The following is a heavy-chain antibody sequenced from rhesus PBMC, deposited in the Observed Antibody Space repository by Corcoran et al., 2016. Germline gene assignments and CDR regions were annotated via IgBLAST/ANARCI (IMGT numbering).Heavy chain of an antibody. V-gene: IGHV4S7*01. D-gene: IGHD6-25*01. CDR1: GGSISGYY. CDR2: IYGGSGST. Sequence: QLQLQESGPGLVKPSETLSLTCAVSGGSISGYYLWSWIRQPPGKGLEWIGYIYGGSGSTSYNPSLKSRVIISIDTSKNQFSLKLSSVTAADTAVYYCARGRSGRFDYWGQGVLVTVSS. J-gene: IGHJ4*01. CDR3: ARGRSGRFDY.